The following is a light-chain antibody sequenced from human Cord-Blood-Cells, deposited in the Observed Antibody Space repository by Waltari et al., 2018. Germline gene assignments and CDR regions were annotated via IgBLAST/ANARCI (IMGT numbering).Light chain of an antibody. CDR1: QGISSA. CDR3: QQFNSYPLT. V-gene: IGKV1-13*02. Sequence: ALQLTPSPSSLSASVGDSVTITCRASQGISSALAWYQQKPGEAPKLLIYDASSVESGVPSRFSGSGSGTDFTLTISSLQPEDFATYYCQQFNSYPLTFGGGTKVEIK. CDR2: DAS. J-gene: IGKJ4*01.